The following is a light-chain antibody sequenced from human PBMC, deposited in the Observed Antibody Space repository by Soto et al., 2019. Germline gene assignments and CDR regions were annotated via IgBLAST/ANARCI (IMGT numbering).Light chain of an antibody. Sequence: QSVLTQPASVSGSPGQSIAISCTGTSSVVGSYNLVSWYQQHPGKAPKVMIYEVSKRPSGVPNRFSGPKSGNTASLTISGLQAEDEADYYCCSYAGSSTYVFGTGTKVTVL. CDR3: CSYAGSSTYV. J-gene: IGLJ1*01. CDR2: EVS. CDR1: SSVVGSYNL. V-gene: IGLV2-23*02.